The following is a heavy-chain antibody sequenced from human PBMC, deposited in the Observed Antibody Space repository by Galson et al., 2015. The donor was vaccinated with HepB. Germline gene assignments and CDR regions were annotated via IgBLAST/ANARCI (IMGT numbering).Heavy chain of an antibody. CDR2: IWHDGSNQ. V-gene: IGHV3-33*01. CDR1: GFAFSTHS. Sequence: SLRLSCAASGFAFSTHSMHWVRQAPGKGLEWVAVIWHDGSNQYYADSVKGRFTISRDNSKNTLYLQMNSLRAEDMAVYYCAREALVATTAFDYLGQGTLVTVSS. J-gene: IGHJ4*02. D-gene: IGHD5-12*01. CDR3: AREALVATTAFDY.